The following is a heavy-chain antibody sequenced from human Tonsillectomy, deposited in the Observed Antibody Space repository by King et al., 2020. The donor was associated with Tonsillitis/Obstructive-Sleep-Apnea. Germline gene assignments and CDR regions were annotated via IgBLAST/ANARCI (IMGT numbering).Heavy chain of an antibody. D-gene: IGHD6-19*01. Sequence: QLVQSGAEVKKPGESLRISCKGSGYNFTSYWINWVRQMPGKGLEWMGRIDPSDSYTNYSPSFQGHVTISADKSISTAYLQWSSLKASDTAMYYCARPLDSSGWLKRFDYWGQGTLVTVSS. V-gene: IGHV5-10-1*01. CDR3: ARPLDSSGWLKRFDY. CDR2: IDPSDSYT. J-gene: IGHJ4*02. CDR1: GYNFTSYW.